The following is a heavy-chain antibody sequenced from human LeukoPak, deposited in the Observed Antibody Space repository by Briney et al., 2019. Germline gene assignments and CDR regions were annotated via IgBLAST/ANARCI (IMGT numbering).Heavy chain of an antibody. Sequence: AASVKVSCKASGYTFTSYDINWVRQATGQGLEWMGWMNPNSGNKGYAQKFQGRVTTTRNTSISTAYMELSSLRSEDTAVYYCARNSDVDTAMVNDAFDIWGQGTMVTVSS. CDR1: GYTFTSYD. V-gene: IGHV1-8*01. J-gene: IGHJ3*02. CDR3: ARNSDVDTAMVNDAFDI. D-gene: IGHD5-18*01. CDR2: MNPNSGNK.